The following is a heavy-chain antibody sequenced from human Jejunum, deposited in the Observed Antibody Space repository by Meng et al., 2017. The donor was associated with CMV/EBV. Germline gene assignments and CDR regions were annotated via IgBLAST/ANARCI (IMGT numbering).Heavy chain of an antibody. CDR3: ARDAVPAAPNWFDL. CDR2: ISSSGTTI. D-gene: IGHD2-2*01. Sequence: GFTFISSQMNWVRQAPGKGLEWVSYISSSGTTIYYADSVKGRFTISRDNAENSLYLQMNSLRAEDTAVYFCARDAVPAAPNWFDLWGQGTLVTVSS. V-gene: IGHV3-48*03. J-gene: IGHJ5*02. CDR1: GFTFISSQ.